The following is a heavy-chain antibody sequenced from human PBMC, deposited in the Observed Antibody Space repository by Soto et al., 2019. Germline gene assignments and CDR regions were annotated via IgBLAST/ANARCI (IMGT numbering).Heavy chain of an antibody. CDR1: GGSISSYY. CDR2: IYYSGST. V-gene: IGHV4-59*01. D-gene: IGHD3-9*01. Sequence: SETLSLTCTVSGGSISSYYWSWIRQPPGKGLEWIGYIYYSGSTNYNPSLKSRVTISVDTSKNQFSLKLSSVTAADTAVYYCARDRGDILTGYYPYYYGMDVWGQGTTVTVSS. J-gene: IGHJ6*02. CDR3: ARDRGDILTGYYPYYYGMDV.